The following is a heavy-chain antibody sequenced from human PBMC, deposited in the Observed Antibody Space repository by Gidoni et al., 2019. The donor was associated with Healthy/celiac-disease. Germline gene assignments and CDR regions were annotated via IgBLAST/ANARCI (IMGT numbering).Heavy chain of an antibody. D-gene: IGHD3-10*01. J-gene: IGHJ3*02. CDR2: IYYSVST. Sequence: QLQLQESGPGLVKPAETLSLTCTVSGGSISSSSYYWGWIRQPPGKGLEWIGSIYYSVSTSYTPPLKSRVTISVDTSKNQFSLKLSSVTAADTAVYYCARGTMVRGAHDAFDIWGQGTMVTVSS. CDR1: GGSISSSSYY. CDR3: ARGTMVRGAHDAFDI. V-gene: IGHV4-39*01.